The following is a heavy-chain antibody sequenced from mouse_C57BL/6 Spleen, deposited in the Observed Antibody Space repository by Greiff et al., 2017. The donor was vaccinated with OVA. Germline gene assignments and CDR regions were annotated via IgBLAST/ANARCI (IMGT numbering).Heavy chain of an antibody. CDR2: IYPRSGNT. CDR3: ARSEVYAMDY. J-gene: IGHJ4*01. D-gene: IGHD2-14*01. CDR1: GYTFTSYG. Sequence: VQLQQSGAELARPGASVKLSCKASGYTFTSYGISWVKQRPGQGLEWIGEIYPRSGNTYYNYKFKGKATLTADKSSSTAYMELRSLTSEDSAVYFCARSEVYAMDYWGQGTSVTVSS. V-gene: IGHV1-81*01.